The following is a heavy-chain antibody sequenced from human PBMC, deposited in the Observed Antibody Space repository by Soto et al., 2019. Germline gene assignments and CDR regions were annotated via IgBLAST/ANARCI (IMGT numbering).Heavy chain of an antibody. Sequence: QVQLVESGGGVVQPGRSLRLSCAASGFTFSSYGMHWVRQAPGKGLEWVAVIWYDGSNKYYADAVKGRFTIYRDNSKNTLYLQMNSLRAEDTAVYYCARWGIAAGDYWGQGTLVTVSS. CDR2: IWYDGSNK. J-gene: IGHJ4*02. CDR1: GFTFSSYG. V-gene: IGHV3-33*01. D-gene: IGHD6-13*01. CDR3: ARWGIAAGDY.